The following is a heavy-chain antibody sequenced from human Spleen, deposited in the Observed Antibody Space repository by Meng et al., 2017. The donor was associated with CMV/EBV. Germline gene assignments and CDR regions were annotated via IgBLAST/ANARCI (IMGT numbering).Heavy chain of an antibody. CDR2: IYPNSGGT. J-gene: IGHJ4*02. Sequence: ASVKVSCKASGYTFTGNYIHWVRQAPGQGLEWIGWIYPNSGGTNYAERFQGRITMTGDTSISTVYMELSRLRSGDTAVYYCAREGPYSSLAYFFDNWGQGTLVTVS. CDR1: GYTFTGNY. CDR3: AREGPYSSLAYFFDN. V-gene: IGHV1-2*02. D-gene: IGHD6-13*01.